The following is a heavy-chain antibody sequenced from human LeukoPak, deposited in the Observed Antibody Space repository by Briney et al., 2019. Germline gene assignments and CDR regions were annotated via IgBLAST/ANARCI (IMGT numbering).Heavy chain of an antibody. V-gene: IGHV4-39*01. D-gene: IGHD2-2*01. Sequence: SETLSLTCTVSGGSISSSSYYWGWIRQPPGKGLEWIGSIYYSGSTYYNPSLKSRVTISVDTSKNQFSLKLSSVAAADTAVYYRARPLPAAVPVLAFDIWGLGTMVTVSS. CDR1: GGSISSSSYY. J-gene: IGHJ3*02. CDR3: ARPLPAAVPVLAFDI. CDR2: IYYSGST.